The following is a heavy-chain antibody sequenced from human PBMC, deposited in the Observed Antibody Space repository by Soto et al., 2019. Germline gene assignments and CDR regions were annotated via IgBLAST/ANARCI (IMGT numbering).Heavy chain of an antibody. Sequence: PSETLSLTCTVSGGSISSSSYYWGWIRQPPGKGLEWIGSIYYSGSTYYNPSLKSRVTISVDTSKNQFSLKLSSVTAADTAVYYCARHDYSNYLGYFDYWGQGTLVTVSS. CDR2: IYYSGST. D-gene: IGHD4-4*01. J-gene: IGHJ4*02. CDR1: GGSISSSSYY. CDR3: ARHDYSNYLGYFDY. V-gene: IGHV4-39*01.